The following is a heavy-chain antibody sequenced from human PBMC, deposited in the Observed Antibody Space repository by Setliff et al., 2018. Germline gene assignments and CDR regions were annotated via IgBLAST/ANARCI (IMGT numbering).Heavy chain of an antibody. V-gene: IGHV4-39*07. Sequence: SETLSLTCNVSGGSISSYSYYWGWIRQPPGKGLEWIGNVYYTGITYYNPSLKSRVTISVDTSKNQFSLKLTSVTAADTAVYYCAKYPSKLPELGIYGRFDYWGQGTPVTISS. D-gene: IGHD7-27*01. CDR3: AKYPSKLPELGIYGRFDY. CDR2: VYYTGIT. CDR1: GGSISSYSYY. J-gene: IGHJ4*02.